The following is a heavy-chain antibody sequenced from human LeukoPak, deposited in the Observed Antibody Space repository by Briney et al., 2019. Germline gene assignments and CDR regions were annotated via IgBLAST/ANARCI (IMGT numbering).Heavy chain of an antibody. V-gene: IGHV3-23*01. CDR3: AKDLVGATGY. D-gene: IGHD1-26*01. CDR1: VFTFCRYA. J-gene: IGHJ4*02. CDR2: VRGSGGST. Sequence: GVSLSLLCAVSVFTFCRYAMSWARGARGEGVEWVSAVRGSGGSTNYADSVTGPFTTSRDNSKNTLYLQMNRLRAEDTAVYYCAKDLVGATGYWGQGTLVTVSS.